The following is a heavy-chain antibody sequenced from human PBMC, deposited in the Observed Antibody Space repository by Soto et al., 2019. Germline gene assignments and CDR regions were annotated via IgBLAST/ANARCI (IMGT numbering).Heavy chain of an antibody. Sequence: EVQLLESGGGLVQPGGSLRLSCAASGFTFSSYAMSWVRQAPGKGLEWVSAISGSGGSTYYADSVKRRFTISTDNSKNTLSLQMNSLRAEDTAVYYCAKPIYSSSSDYWGQGTLVTVSS. CDR3: AKPIYSSSSDY. CDR2: ISGSGGST. CDR1: GFTFSSYA. J-gene: IGHJ4*02. D-gene: IGHD6-6*01. V-gene: IGHV3-23*01.